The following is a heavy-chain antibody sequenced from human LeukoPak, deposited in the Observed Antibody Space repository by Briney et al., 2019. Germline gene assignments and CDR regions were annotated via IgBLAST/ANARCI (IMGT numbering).Heavy chain of an antibody. J-gene: IGHJ4*02. CDR3: GRGHTGFVAVADC. V-gene: IGHV3-7*01. CDR1: EFTFSSHW. D-gene: IGHD6-19*01. CDR2: IKEDGSEK. Sequence: GGSLRLSCVASEFTFSSHWMAWVRQARGKGLEWVASIKEDGSEKNYMDSVRGRFTIPRDQANNSVYLQMNSLRVEDTAVYYCGRGHTGFVAVADCWGQGTLVTVSS.